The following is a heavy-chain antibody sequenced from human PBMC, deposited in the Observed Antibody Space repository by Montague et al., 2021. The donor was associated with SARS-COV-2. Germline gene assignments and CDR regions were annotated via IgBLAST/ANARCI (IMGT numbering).Heavy chain of an antibody. D-gene: IGHD3-3*01. V-gene: IGHV4-34*01. CDR1: GGSFSGYY. Sequence: SETLSLTCAVYGGSFSGYYWSWIRQPPGKGLEWIGEVNLSGSTNYNPSLKSRVTISVDTSKNQFSLKLSSVTAADTAVYYCARGPAARSFTIFGVVNPAIRYYYYMDVWGKGTTVTVSS. CDR3: ARGPAARSFTIFGVVNPAIRYYYYMDV. J-gene: IGHJ6*03. CDR2: VNLSGST.